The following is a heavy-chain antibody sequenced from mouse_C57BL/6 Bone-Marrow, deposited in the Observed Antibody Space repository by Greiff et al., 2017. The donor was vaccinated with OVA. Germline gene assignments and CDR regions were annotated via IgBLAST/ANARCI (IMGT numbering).Heavy chain of an antibody. CDR3: ARWYYGSSYAMDY. D-gene: IGHD1-1*01. V-gene: IGHV1-81*01. CDR2: IYPRSGNT. CDR1: GYTFTSYG. Sequence: QVQLQQSGAELARPGASVKLSCKASGYTFTSYGIRWVKQRTGQGLEWIGEIYPRSGNTYYNEKVKGKATLTADKSSSTAYMELHSLTAVDSAGYFFARWYYGSSYAMDYWGQGTSVTVSS. J-gene: IGHJ4*01.